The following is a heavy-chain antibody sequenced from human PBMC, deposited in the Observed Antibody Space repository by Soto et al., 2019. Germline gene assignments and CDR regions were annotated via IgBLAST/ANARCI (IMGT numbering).Heavy chain of an antibody. CDR1: GGSISSGDYY. CDR3: ARASPVVTDV. D-gene: IGHD5-18*01. V-gene: IGHV4-30-4*01. J-gene: IGHJ6*02. Sequence: QVQLQESGPGLVKPSQTLSLTCTVSGGSISSGDYYWSWIRQPPGKGLEWIGYIYYSGSTYYNPSLXGXVXLPXDPSKTQFSLKLRSAPAADTAVYYCARASPVVTDVWGQGTTVTVSS. CDR2: IYYSGST.